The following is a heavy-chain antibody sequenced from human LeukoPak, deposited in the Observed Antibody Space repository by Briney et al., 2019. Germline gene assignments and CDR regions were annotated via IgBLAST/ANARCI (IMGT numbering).Heavy chain of an antibody. CDR2: IGAEGALT. Sequence: GRSLRLSCRVSGFSFSIYSMNTVRQAPGKELESVSVIGAEGALTSYAASVKCRFTIPRDNSKNMMNLQLNSLIALPTATPYFVKDGHCRDSICATKVVVAGYLDPWGQGTQVTVSA. J-gene: IGHJ5*02. CDR3: VKDGHCRDSICATKVVVAGYLDP. CDR1: GFSFSIYS. V-gene: IGHV3-23*01. D-gene: IGHD6-19*01.